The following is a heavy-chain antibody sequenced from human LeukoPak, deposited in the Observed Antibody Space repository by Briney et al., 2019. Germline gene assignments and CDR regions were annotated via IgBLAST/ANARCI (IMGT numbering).Heavy chain of an antibody. CDR1: GFTFSSYA. Sequence: GGSLRLSCAASGFTFSSYAMHWVRQAPGKGLEYVSAISSNGGSTYYANSVKGRFTISRDNSKNTLYLQMGSLRAEDMAVYYCASFSIAVAGTRGAFDIWGQGTMVIVSS. CDR2: ISSNGGST. D-gene: IGHD6-19*01. V-gene: IGHV3-64*01. J-gene: IGHJ3*02. CDR3: ASFSIAVAGTRGAFDI.